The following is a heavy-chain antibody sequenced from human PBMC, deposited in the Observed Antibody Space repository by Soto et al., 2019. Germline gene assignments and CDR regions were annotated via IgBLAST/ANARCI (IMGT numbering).Heavy chain of an antibody. D-gene: IGHD3-22*01. J-gene: IGHJ4*02. CDR3: ARDGSVTRITSILDS. Sequence: QVQLVQSGTEVTKPGSSVQVSCKVSGDTFRSNGISWVRQVPGQGLDWMGGLIPTHGTVNYALKFLGILTHPAEKSTSPAYMELGGPSTQGTGVFCCARDGSVTRITSILDSWGQGAGGTGSP. V-gene: IGHV1-69*14. CDR2: LIPTHGTV. CDR1: GDTFRSNG.